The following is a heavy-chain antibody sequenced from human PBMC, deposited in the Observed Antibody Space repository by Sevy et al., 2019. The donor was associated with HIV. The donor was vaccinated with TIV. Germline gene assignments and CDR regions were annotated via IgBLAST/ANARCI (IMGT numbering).Heavy chain of an antibody. CDR1: GYTFTGYY. CDR3: ARVFPPEAVARKGFTYYYYYGMDV. J-gene: IGHJ6*02. D-gene: IGHD6-19*01. CDR2: INPNSGGT. V-gene: IGHV1-2*06. Sequence: ASVKVACKASGYTFTGYYMHWVRQAPGQGLEWMGRINPNSGGTNYAQKFQGRVTMTRDTSISTAYMELSRLRSDDTAVYYCARVFPPEAVARKGFTYYYYYGMDVWGQGTTVTVSS.